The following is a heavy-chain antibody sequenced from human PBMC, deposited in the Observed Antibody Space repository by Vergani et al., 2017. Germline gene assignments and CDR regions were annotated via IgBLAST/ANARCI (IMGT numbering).Heavy chain of an antibody. CDR3: SRGRVYYGSGSHVDS. V-gene: IGHV1-69*13. J-gene: IGHJ4*02. CDR1: RGTFSSYA. D-gene: IGHD3-10*01. Sequence: QVHLVQSGSEVKKPGSSVKVSCNASRGTFSSYAISGVRQAPGQGLEWIGRIIPIFSATKYAQKFQGRVTITADESTSTAYLALSSLTSEDTAVYYCSRGRVYYGSGSHVDSWGQGTLVTVSS. CDR2: IIPIFSAT.